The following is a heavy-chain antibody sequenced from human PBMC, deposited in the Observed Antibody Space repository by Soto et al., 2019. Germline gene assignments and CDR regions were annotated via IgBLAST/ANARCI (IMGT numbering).Heavy chain of an antibody. CDR1: GIACGRYD. V-gene: IGHV3-30*04. J-gene: IGHJ6*02. CDR2: ISYDGRNR. Sequence: PVGPLTLSSTAHGIACGRYDTHWLRHAPGRGVEWVAVISYDGRNRYHAGSVNGRFTISRVNSKNTLVLQVSSLRGDDRAVYYCVRGNSIDYYCYFMDVWGQGTTGTVS. D-gene: IGHD4-4*01. CDR3: VRGNSIDYYCYFMDV.